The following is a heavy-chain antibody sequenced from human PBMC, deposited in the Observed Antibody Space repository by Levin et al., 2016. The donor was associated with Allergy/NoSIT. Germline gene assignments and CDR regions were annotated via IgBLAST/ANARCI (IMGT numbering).Heavy chain of an antibody. CDR3: AESRAAARVDY. V-gene: IGHV4-34*01. J-gene: IGHJ4*02. D-gene: IGHD6-13*01. CDR2: INHSGST. Sequence: WIRQPPGKGLEWIGEINHSGSTNYNPSLKSRVTISVDTSKNQFSLKLSSVTAADTAVYYCAESRAAARVDYWGQGTLGTVSS.